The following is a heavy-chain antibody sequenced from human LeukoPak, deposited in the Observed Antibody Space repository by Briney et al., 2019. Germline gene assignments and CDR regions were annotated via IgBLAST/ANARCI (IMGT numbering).Heavy chain of an antibody. CDR2: INPDSGCT. CDR3: AKGGSLWLLDY. V-gene: IGHV1-2*02. Sequence: GASVKVSCQASGYTFTAYYMHWVRQAPAQGLEWMGWINPDSGCTNYAQKLQGRVNMTTDTSTSTAYMELRSLRSDDPARYYCAKGGSLWLLDYWGQGTLVTVSS. J-gene: IGHJ4*02. CDR1: GYTFTAYY. D-gene: IGHD5-18*01.